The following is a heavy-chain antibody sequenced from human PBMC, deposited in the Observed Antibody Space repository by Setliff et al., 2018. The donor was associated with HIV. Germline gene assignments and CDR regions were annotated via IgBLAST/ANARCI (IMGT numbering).Heavy chain of an antibody. D-gene: IGHD2-2*01. CDR2: VYHGGAT. Sequence: SETXSLTCAVSGYPIGSAYYWGWIRQPPGKGLEWIGSVYHGGATYYNPSLSSRLTISVDTSKNQVSLRLSSVTAADTGVYYCARHRDPSGTSWIFYYYYMDLWGGGTTVT. V-gene: IGHV4-38-2*01. J-gene: IGHJ6*03. CDR1: GYPIGSAYY. CDR3: ARHRDPSGTSWIFYYYYMDL.